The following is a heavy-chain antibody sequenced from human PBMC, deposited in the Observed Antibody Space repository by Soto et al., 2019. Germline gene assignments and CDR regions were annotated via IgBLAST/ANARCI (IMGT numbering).Heavy chain of an antibody. CDR3: ARGNSGAAAGTLTDY. D-gene: IGHD6-13*01. CDR2: IYYSGST. Sequence: PSETLSLTCTVSGGSVSSSSYYWGWIRQPPGKGLEWIGSIYYSGSTYYNPSLKSRVTISVDTSKNQFSLKLSSVTAADTAVYYCARGNSGAAAGTLTDYWGQGTLVTVSS. J-gene: IGHJ4*02. V-gene: IGHV4-39*01. CDR1: GGSVSSSSYY.